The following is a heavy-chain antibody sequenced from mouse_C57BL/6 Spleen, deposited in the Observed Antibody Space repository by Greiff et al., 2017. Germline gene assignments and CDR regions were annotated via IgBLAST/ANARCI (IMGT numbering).Heavy chain of an antibody. J-gene: IGHJ1*03. CDR1: GYTFTDYY. V-gene: IGHV1-19*01. D-gene: IGHD2-3*01. CDR3: ARSTFYDGYPSDV. CDR2: INPYNGGT. Sequence: VQLQQSGPVLVKPGASVKMSCKASGYTFTDYYMNWVKQSHGKSLEWIGVINPYNGGTSYNQKFKGKATLTVDKSSSTAYMELNSLTSEDSAVYYCARSTFYDGYPSDVWGTGTTVTVSS.